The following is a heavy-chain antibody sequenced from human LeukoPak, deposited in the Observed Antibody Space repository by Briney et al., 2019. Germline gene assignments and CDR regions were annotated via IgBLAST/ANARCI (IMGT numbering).Heavy chain of an antibody. CDR2: IKQDGTEK. D-gene: IGHD3-22*01. CDR1: GFTSSSYW. J-gene: IGHJ4*02. Sequence: GGSLRLSCAASGFTSSSYWMTWVRQAPGKGLEWVANIKQDGTEKYYVDSVKGRFTISRDNAKNSLYLQMNSLRAEDTAVYLCARGFDSRFFDKWGQGTLVTVSS. V-gene: IGHV3-7*01. CDR3: ARGFDSRFFDK.